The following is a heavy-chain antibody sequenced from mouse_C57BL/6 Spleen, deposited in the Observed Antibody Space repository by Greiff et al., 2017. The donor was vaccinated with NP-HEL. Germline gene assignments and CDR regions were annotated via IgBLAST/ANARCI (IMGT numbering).Heavy chain of an antibody. CDR1: GYSFTGYY. J-gene: IGHJ4*01. CDR3: ARSHYYGSSLYAMDY. Sequence: EVQLKESGPELVKPGASVKISCKASGYSFTGYYMNWVKQSPEKSLEWIGEINPSTGGTTYNQKFKAKATLTVDKSSSTAYMQLKSLTSEDSAVYYCARSHYYGSSLYAMDYWGQGTSVTVSS. V-gene: IGHV1-42*01. D-gene: IGHD1-1*01. CDR2: INPSTGGT.